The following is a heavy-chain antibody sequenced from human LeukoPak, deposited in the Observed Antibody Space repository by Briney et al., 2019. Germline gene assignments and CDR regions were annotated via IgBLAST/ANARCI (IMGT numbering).Heavy chain of an antibody. J-gene: IGHJ4*02. CDR2: IRYDGSNK. CDR1: GFTFSSYG. D-gene: IGHD3-10*01. Sequence: PGGSLRLSCAASGFTFSSYGMHWVRQAPGKGLEWVAFIRYDGSNKYYADSVKGRFTISRDNSKNTLYLQMNSLRAEDTAVYYCAKSLSWFGELSLFDYWGQGTLVTVSS. V-gene: IGHV3-30*02. CDR3: AKSLSWFGELSLFDY.